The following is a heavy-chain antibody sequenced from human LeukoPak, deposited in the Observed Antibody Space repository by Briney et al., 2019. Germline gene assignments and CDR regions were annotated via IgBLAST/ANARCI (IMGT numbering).Heavy chain of an antibody. V-gene: IGHV3-30-3*01. CDR2: ISYDGSNK. J-gene: IGHJ6*02. D-gene: IGHD3-10*01. Sequence: GGSLRLSCAASGFTFSSYAMHWVRQAPGKGLEWVAVISYDGSNKYYADSVKGRFTISRDNSKNTLYLQMNSLRAEDTAVYYCAKTITIPAYYYYGMDVWGQGTTVTVSS. CDR1: GFTFSSYA. CDR3: AKTITIPAYYYYGMDV.